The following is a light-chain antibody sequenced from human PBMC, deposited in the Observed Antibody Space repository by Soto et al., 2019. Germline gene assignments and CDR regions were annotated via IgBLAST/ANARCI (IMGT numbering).Light chain of an antibody. CDR2: GAS. CDR1: QSVSSNH. J-gene: IGKJ1*01. V-gene: IGKV3-20*01. CDR3: QQYGSSPQT. Sequence: ESVLTQSQGTLSLSPGERATLSCRASQSVSSNHLAWYQQKRGQHPRLLIYGASSRATGTPGRFSGSGSGTDFTLTITRLEPEDLAVYYCQQYGSSPQTVGQGTKVEIK.